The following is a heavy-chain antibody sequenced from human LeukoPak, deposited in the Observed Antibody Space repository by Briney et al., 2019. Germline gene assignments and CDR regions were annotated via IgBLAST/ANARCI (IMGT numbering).Heavy chain of an antibody. Sequence: GGSLRLSCAASGFTFSSYGMHWVRQAPGKGLEWVAVISYDGSNKHYADSVKGRFTISRDNSKNTLYLEMNSLRPEDTAVYYCAKIAPASTLYGVLDYWGQGTLVTVSS. J-gene: IGHJ4*02. CDR2: ISYDGSNK. D-gene: IGHD4-17*01. V-gene: IGHV3-30*18. CDR3: AKIAPASTLYGVLDY. CDR1: GFTFSSYG.